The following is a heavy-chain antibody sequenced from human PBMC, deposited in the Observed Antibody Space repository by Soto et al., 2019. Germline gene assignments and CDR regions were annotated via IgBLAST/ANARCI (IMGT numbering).Heavy chain of an antibody. D-gene: IGHD3-3*01. V-gene: IGHV1-8*01. J-gene: IGHJ4*02. CDR3: ARGIPVKYYDFWSGIPRGRYYFDY. Sequence: ASVKVSCKASGYTFTSYDINWVRQATGQGLEWMGWMNPNSGNTGYAQKFQGRVTMTRNTSISTAYRELSSLRSGDTAVYYCARGIPVKYYDFWSGIPRGRYYFDYWGQGTLVTVSS. CDR1: GYTFTSYD. CDR2: MNPNSGNT.